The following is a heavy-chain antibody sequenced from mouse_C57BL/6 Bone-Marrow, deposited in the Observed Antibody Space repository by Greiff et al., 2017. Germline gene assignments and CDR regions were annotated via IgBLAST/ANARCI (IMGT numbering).Heavy chain of an antibody. D-gene: IGHD2-3*01. J-gene: IGHJ3*01. CDR1: GFSLSTFGMG. Sequence: QVTLKVSGPGILQPSQTLSLTCSFSGFSLSTFGMGVGWIRQPSGKGLEWLAHIWWDDAKYYNPALKSRPTISKDTSKNQVFIKVANVDTADTATYYCARIGGHRGLLPPWFAYWGQGTLVTVSA. CDR3: ARIGGHRGLLPPWFAY. V-gene: IGHV8-8*01. CDR2: IWWDDAK.